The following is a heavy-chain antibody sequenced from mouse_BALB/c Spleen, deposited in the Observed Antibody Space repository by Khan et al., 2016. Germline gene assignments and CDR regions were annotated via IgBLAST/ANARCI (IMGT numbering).Heavy chain of an antibody. J-gene: IGHJ4*01. Sequence: QVQLKQSGPGLVAPSQSLSITCTVAGFSLGAYGVNWVRQPPGKGLEWLGMIWGDGSTDYNSALKSRLSISKDNSKSQVFLKMNSLQTDDTARYYCARDGWGYYAMDDWGQGTSVTVSS. CDR1: GFSLGAYG. V-gene: IGHV2-6-7*01. CDR2: IWGDGST. CDR3: ARDGWGYYAMDD. D-gene: IGHD2-2*01.